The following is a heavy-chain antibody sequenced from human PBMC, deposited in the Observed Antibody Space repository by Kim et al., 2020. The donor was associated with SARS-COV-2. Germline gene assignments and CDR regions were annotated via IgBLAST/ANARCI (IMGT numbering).Heavy chain of an antibody. CDR1: GFTFSSYA. CDR2: ISYDGSNK. Sequence: GGSLRLSCAASGFTFSSYAMHWVRQAPGKGLEWVAVISYDGSNKYYADSVKGRFTISRDNSKNTLYLQMNSLRAEGTAVYYCARDRAAAAGPSDWGQGTLVTVSS. D-gene: IGHD6-13*01. CDR3: ARDRAAAAGPSD. J-gene: IGHJ4*02. V-gene: IGHV3-30*04.